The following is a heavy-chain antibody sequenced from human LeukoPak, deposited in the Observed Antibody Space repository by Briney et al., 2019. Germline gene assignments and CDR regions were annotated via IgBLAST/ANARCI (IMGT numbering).Heavy chain of an antibody. CDR1: GGSISSGDYY. J-gene: IGHJ1*01. Sequence: SQTLSLTCTVSGGSISSGDYYWSWIRQPPGKGLEWIGYIYYSGSTYYNPSLKSRVTISVDTSKNQFSLKLSSVTAADTAVYYCARGHSSGRREYFQHWGQGTLVTVSS. CDR2: IYYSGST. V-gene: IGHV4-30-4*01. CDR3: ARGHSSGRREYFQH. D-gene: IGHD3-10*01.